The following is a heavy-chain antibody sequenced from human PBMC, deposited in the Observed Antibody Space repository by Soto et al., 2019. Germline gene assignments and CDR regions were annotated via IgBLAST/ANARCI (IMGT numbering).Heavy chain of an antibody. CDR3: AREVGGVWDLDAFDI. V-gene: IGHV3-21*01. J-gene: IGHJ3*02. CDR1: GFTFSSYS. Sequence: GGSLRLSCAASGFTFSSYSMNWVRQAPGKGLEWVSSISSSSSYIYYADSVKGRFTISRDNAKNSLYLQMNSLRAEDTAVYYCAREVGGVWDLDAFDIWGQGTMVTVSS. D-gene: IGHD3-16*01. CDR2: ISSSSSYI.